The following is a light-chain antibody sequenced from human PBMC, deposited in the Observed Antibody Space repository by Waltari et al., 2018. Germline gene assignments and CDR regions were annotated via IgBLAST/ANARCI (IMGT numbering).Light chain of an antibody. CDR3: QQYYSTPLT. J-gene: IGKJ4*01. V-gene: IGKV4-1*01. CDR2: WAS. Sequence: DIVMTQSPESLAVSLGERATINCKSSERVLYSRNNKDHLAWYQQKPGQRPKLLMYWASTRESGVPDRFSGSGSETEFTLTINSLQAEDVAVYYCQQYYSTPLTFGGGTKVEIK. CDR1: ERVLYSRNNKDH.